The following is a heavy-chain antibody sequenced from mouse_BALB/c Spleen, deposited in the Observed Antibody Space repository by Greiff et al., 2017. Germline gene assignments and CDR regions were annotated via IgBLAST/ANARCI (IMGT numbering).Heavy chain of an antibody. D-gene: IGHD1-2*01. Sequence: VQGVESGAELVRPGVSVKISCKGSGYTFTDYAMHWVKQSHAKSLEWIGVISTYYGDASYNQKFKGKATMTVDKSSSTAYMELARLTSEDSAIYYCAIPIFTTATFAYWGQGTLVTVSA. CDR1: GYTFTDYA. J-gene: IGHJ3*01. CDR3: AIPIFTTATFAY. V-gene: IGHV1S137*01. CDR2: ISTYYGDA.